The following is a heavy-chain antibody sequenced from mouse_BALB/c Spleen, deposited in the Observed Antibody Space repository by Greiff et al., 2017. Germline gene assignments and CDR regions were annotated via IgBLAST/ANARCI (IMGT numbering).Heavy chain of an antibody. CDR2: IWAGGST. Sequence: VQLQQSGPGLVAPSQSLSITCTVSGFSLTSYGVHWVRQPPGKGLEWLGVIWAGGSTNYNSALMSRLSISKDNSKSQVFLKMNSLQTDDTAMYYCARDPYYGSSYAMDYWGQGTSVTVSS. CDR1: GFSLTSYG. V-gene: IGHV2-9*02. J-gene: IGHJ4*01. D-gene: IGHD1-1*01. CDR3: ARDPYYGSSYAMDY.